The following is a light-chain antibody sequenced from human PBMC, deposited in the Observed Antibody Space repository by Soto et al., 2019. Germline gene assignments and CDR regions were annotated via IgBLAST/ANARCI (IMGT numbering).Light chain of an antibody. J-gene: IGKJ1*01. CDR2: EAF. CDR3: QQYNGYWT. V-gene: IGKV1-5*03. Sequence: DIQMTQSPSTLSASVGDRVTITCRASQSISDSLAWYQQKPGKAPKLLIYEAFTLKSGVPSRFSGSRSGTEYTLTISSLQPDDFAIYYCQQYNGYWTFGQGTKVEIK. CDR1: QSISDS.